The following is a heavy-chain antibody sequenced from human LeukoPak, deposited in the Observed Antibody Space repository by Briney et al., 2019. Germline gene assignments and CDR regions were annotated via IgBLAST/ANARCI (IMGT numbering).Heavy chain of an antibody. Sequence: GGSLRLSCAASGFTFSSYAMSWVCQAPGKGLGWVSPISGSGGSTYYADSVKGRFTISRDNSKNTLYLQMNSLRAEDTAVYYCAKDLGYCSGGSCWGQGTLVTVSS. D-gene: IGHD2-15*01. CDR3: AKDLGYCSGGSC. CDR1: GFTFSSYA. CDR2: ISGSGGST. V-gene: IGHV3-23*01. J-gene: IGHJ4*02.